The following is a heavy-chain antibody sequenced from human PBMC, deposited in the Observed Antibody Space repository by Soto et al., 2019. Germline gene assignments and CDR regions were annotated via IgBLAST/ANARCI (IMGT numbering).Heavy chain of an antibody. D-gene: IGHD6-6*01. CDR2: MNPNSGNT. CDR1: GYTFTRYN. J-gene: IGHJ4*02. Sequence: QVQLVQSGAEVKKPGASVKVSCKASGYTFTRYNINWVRQATGQGLEWMGWMNPNSGNTDYAQKFQGRVTMTRNTSISTADRELSSLRFEDTAVYYCARGREFSSVQIGYWGQGTLVTVSA. CDR3: ARGREFSSVQIGY. V-gene: IGHV1-8*01.